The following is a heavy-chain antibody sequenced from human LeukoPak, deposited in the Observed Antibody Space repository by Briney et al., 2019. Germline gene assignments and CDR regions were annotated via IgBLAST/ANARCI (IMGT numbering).Heavy chain of an antibody. V-gene: IGHV4-4*07. CDR2: IYTSGST. Sequence: MPSETLSLTCTVSGGSISSYYWSWIRQPAGKGLEWIGRIYTSGSTNYNPSFKSRVTMSVDTSKNQFSLKLSSVTAADTAVYYCATEDYDFWSGPLIFQHWGQGTLVTVSS. CDR1: GGSISSYY. J-gene: IGHJ1*01. CDR3: ATEDYDFWSGPLIFQH. D-gene: IGHD3-3*01.